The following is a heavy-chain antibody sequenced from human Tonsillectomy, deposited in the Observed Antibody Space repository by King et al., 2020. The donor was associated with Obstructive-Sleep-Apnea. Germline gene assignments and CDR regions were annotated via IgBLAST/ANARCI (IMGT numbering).Heavy chain of an antibody. V-gene: IGHV4-59*01. D-gene: IGHD3-22*01. CDR2: IYYSGST. CDR3: ARAPYDSSGYFDY. CDR1: GGSISSYY. J-gene: IGHJ4*02. Sequence: VQLQESGPGLVKPSETLSLTCTVSGGSISSYYWSWIRQPPGKGLEWIGYIYYSGSTNYNPSLQSRVTISVDTSKNQFSLKLSSVTAADTAVYYCARAPYDSSGYFDYWGQGTLVTVSS.